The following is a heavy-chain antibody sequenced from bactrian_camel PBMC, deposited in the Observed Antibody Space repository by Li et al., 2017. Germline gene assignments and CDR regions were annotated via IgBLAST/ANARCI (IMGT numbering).Heavy chain of an antibody. J-gene: IGHJ6*01. Sequence: HVQLVESGGGSVQAGGSLKLSCTASGDISICGMRWYRQAPGKERELVARISSEGDTRYADSVKGRFTVSQDKAENTLYLQMNSLKSEDTAMYYCAADPVWVGCRDFLSRERRGNSWGQ. D-gene: IGHD5*01. CDR1: GDISICG. V-gene: IGHV3S53*01. CDR3: AADPVWVGCRDFLSRERRGNS. CDR2: ISSEGDT.